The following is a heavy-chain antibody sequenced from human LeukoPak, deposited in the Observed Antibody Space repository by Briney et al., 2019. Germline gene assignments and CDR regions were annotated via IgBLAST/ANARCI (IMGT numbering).Heavy chain of an antibody. J-gene: IGHJ4*02. CDR1: GYTFTGYY. D-gene: IGHD6-6*01. CDR3: ARDRFGVAARPVGNDY. CDR2: INPNSGGT. Sequence: GASVKVSCKASGYTFTGYYMHWVRQAPGQGLEWMGRINPNSGGTNYAQKFQGRVTMTRDTSISTAYMELSRLRSDDTAAYYCARDRFGVAARPVGNDYWGQGTLVTVSS. V-gene: IGHV1-2*06.